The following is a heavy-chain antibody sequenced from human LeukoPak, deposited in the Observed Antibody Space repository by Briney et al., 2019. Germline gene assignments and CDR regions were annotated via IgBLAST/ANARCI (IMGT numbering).Heavy chain of an antibody. CDR3: ARLPARVSPFDY. V-gene: IGHV4-38-2*02. Sequence: SETLSLTCTVSGYSISSGYYWGWIRQPPGKGLEWIGSIYHSGSTYYNPSLKSRVTISVDTSKNQFSLKLSSVTAADTAVYYCARLPARVSPFDYWGQGTLVTVSS. CDR1: GYSISSGYY. CDR2: IYHSGST. D-gene: IGHD3-10*01. J-gene: IGHJ4*02.